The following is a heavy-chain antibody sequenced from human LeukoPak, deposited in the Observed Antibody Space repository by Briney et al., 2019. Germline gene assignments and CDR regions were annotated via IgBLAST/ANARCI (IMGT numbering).Heavy chain of an antibody. V-gene: IGHV3-7*01. CDR1: GFTFSSYW. CDR3: ARETGSSGWYGGYFDL. Sequence: GGSLRLSCAASGFTFSSYWMSWVRQAPGKGLEWVANIKQDGSEKYYVDSVKGRFTISRDNAKNSLYLQMNSLRGEDTAVYYCARETGSSGWYGGYFDLWGRGTLVTVS. CDR2: IKQDGSEK. J-gene: IGHJ2*01. D-gene: IGHD6-19*01.